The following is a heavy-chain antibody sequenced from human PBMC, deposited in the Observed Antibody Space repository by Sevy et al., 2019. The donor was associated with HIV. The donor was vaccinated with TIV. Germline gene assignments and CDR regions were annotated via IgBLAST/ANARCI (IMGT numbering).Heavy chain of an antibody. CDR3: ARESGSIAAGFDP. CDR2: IYYSGST. CDR1: GGSISSGGYY. D-gene: IGHD6-6*01. V-gene: IGHV4-31*03. J-gene: IGHJ5*02. Sequence: SETLSLTCTVSGGSISSGGYYWSWIRQHPGKGLEWIGYIYYSGSTYYNPSLESRVTISVDTSKNQFSLKLSSVTAADTAVYYCARESGSIAAGFDPWGQGTLVTVSS.